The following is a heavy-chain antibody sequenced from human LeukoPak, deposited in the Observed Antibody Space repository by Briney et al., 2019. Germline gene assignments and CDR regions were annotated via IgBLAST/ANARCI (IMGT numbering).Heavy chain of an antibody. Sequence: ASVKVSCKASGYTFTGYYMHWVRQAPGQGLEWMGIINPSGGSTSYAQKFQGRVTMTRDTSTSTVYMELSSLRSEDTAVYYCARDQSDSSGYYSNKFDYWGQGTLVTVSS. V-gene: IGHV1-46*01. CDR3: ARDQSDSSGYYSNKFDY. D-gene: IGHD3-22*01. J-gene: IGHJ4*02. CDR1: GYTFTGYY. CDR2: INPSGGST.